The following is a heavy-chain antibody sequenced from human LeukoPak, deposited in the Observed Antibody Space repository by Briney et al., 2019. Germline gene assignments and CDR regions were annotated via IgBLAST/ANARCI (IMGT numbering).Heavy chain of an antibody. CDR1: GYTFTTYV. CDR2: INPSGGST. D-gene: IGHD3-22*01. J-gene: IGHJ3*02. V-gene: IGHV1-46*01. CDR3: ARDLNYYDSRDDAFDI. Sequence: ASVKVSCKASGYTFTTYVMNWVRQAPGQGLEWMGIINPSGGSTSYAQKFQGRVTMTRDTSTSTVYMELSSLRSEDTAVYYCARDLNYYDSRDDAFDIWGQGTMVTVSS.